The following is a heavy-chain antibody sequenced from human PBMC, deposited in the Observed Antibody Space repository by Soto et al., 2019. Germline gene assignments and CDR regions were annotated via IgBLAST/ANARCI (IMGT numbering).Heavy chain of an antibody. CDR1: GFTFSSYA. CDR2: ISYDGSNK. Sequence: QVQLVESGGGVVQPGRSLRLSCAASGFTFSSYAMHWVRQAPGKGLEWVAVISYDGSNKYYADSVKGRFTISRDNSKNPLYLQMNSLRAEDTAVYYCARESGAQQWLVTSSYYGMDVWGQGTTVTVSS. CDR3: ARESGAQQWLVTSSYYGMDV. J-gene: IGHJ6*02. V-gene: IGHV3-30-3*01. D-gene: IGHD6-19*01.